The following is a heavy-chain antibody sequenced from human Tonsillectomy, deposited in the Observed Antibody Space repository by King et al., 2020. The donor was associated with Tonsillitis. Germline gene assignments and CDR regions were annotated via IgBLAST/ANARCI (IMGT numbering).Heavy chain of an antibody. V-gene: IGHV4-31*03. CDR2: ISYRGNA. D-gene: IGHD6-13*01. CDR3: AKNFLPSAAAADYYYGLDV. Sequence: QLQESGPGLVKPSQTLSLVCTVSGGSITSDHYYWSWVRQHPGKGLEWIGYISYRGNAYYNPSLKSRATISVDTSKNQFSLNLISVTTADTAVYYCAKNFLPSAAAADYYYGLDVWGQGTTVAVSS. J-gene: IGHJ6*02. CDR1: GGSITSDHYY.